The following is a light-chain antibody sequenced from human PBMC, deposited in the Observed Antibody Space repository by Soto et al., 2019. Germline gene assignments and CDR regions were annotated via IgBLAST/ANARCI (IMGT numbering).Light chain of an antibody. CDR3: QQRSNLLT. CDR1: QSVSSY. J-gene: IGKJ4*01. CDR2: EAS. Sequence: EIVLTQSPDTLSLSPGERATLSCRASQSVSSYLAWYQQKPGQAPRLLIYEASNRATGIPARFSGRGSGTDFTLTISSLEPEHFAVYYCQQRSNLLTFGGGTKVEIK. V-gene: IGKV3-11*01.